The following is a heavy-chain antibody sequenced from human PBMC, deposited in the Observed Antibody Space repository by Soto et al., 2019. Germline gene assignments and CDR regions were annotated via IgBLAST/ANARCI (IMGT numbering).Heavy chain of an antibody. CDR2: ISGSGGST. CDR1: GFTFSSYA. J-gene: IGHJ5*02. Sequence: PGGSLRLSCAASGFTFSSYAMSWVRQAPGKGLEWVSAISGSGGSTHYADSVKGRFTISRDNSKNTLSLQMNSLRVEDTVVYHCAKGRIAVAAPYNWFDPWGQGTLVTVSS. V-gene: IGHV3-23*01. CDR3: AKGRIAVAAPYNWFDP. D-gene: IGHD6-19*01.